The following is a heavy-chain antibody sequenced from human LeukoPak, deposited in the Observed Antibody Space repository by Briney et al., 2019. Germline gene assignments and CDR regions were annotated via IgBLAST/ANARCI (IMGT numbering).Heavy chain of an antibody. Sequence: PSETLSLTCTVSGGSISSYYWSWIRQPPGKGLEWIGYIYYSGSTNYNPSLKSRVTISVDTSKNQFSLKLSSVTAADTAVYYCARHVYYDFWSGKSNGFDPWGQGTLVTVSS. V-gene: IGHV4-59*08. CDR3: ARHVYYDFWSGKSNGFDP. CDR1: GGSISSYY. D-gene: IGHD3-3*01. J-gene: IGHJ5*02. CDR2: IYYSGST.